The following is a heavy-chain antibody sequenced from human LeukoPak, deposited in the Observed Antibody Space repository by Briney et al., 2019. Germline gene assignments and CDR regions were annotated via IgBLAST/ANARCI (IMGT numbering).Heavy chain of an antibody. J-gene: IGHJ3*02. Sequence: PSETLSLTCTVSGGSISSSGYYWGWIRQPPGKGLEWIGIIYYSGTTYYNPSLKSRVTMSLDTSKNQLSLKLSSVTAADTAVYYCAREDYSGSGNFDAFDIWGQGTMVTVSS. D-gene: IGHD3-10*01. CDR1: GGSISSSGYY. V-gene: IGHV4-39*07. CDR2: IYYSGTT. CDR3: AREDYSGSGNFDAFDI.